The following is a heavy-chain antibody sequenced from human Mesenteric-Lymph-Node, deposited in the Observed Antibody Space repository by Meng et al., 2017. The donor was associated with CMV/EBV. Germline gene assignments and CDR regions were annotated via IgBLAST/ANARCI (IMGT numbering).Heavy chain of an antibody. J-gene: IGHJ2*01. CDR3: VRGGHDDYGDLNWYFDF. V-gene: IGHV4-39*07. D-gene: IGHD4-17*01. Sequence: SETLSLTCTVSGGSISSSSYYWGWIRQPPGKGLEWIGSIYHSGSTYYNPSLKSRVTISVDTSKNLFSLHLTSVTAADTAVYYCVRGGHDDYGDLNWYFDFWGRGTLVTVSS. CDR1: GGSISSSSYY. CDR2: IYHSGST.